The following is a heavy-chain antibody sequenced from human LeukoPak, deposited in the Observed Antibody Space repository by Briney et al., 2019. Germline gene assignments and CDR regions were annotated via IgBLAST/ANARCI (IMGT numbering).Heavy chain of an antibody. CDR3: ARSLYDYVWGSYRPDWYFDL. V-gene: IGHV4-59*01. Sequence: PSGTLSLTCTVSVVSISGYDGSCIRQPPGKGLEGMGYIYYSVSTNYNPSLNSRGTTSVDTSKNQFSLKLSSVTAADTAVYYCARSLYDYVWGSYRPDWYFDLWGRGTLVTVSS. D-gene: IGHD3-16*02. CDR1: VVSISGYD. CDR2: IYYSVST. J-gene: IGHJ2*01.